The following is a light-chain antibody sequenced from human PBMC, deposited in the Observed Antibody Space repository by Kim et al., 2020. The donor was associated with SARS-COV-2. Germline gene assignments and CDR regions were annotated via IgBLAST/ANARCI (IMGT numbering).Light chain of an antibody. V-gene: IGKV3D-15*01. CDR2: DAS. J-gene: IGKJ1*01. CDR3: QQYDTWPPGT. CDR1: QSISTN. Sequence: EIVMTQSPATLSVSPGERVTLSCTASQSISTNFAWYQQKPGQAPRLLIYDASTRATGIPARFSGSGSGTEFTLVISGLQSEDFAVYYCQQYDTWPPGTFGQGTKVDIK.